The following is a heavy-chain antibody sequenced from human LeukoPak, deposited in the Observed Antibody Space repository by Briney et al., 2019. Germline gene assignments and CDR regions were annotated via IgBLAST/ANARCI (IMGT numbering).Heavy chain of an antibody. V-gene: IGHV1-69*05. CDR3: ARGGKTVAPKGDAYGDYRIEATMPFGLFDY. CDR1: GGTFSSYA. CDR2: IIPIFGTA. D-gene: IGHD4-17*01. Sequence: ASVKVSCKASGGTFSSYAISWVRQAPGQGLEWMGGIIPIFGTANYAQKFQGRVTITTDESTSTAYMELSSLRSEDTAVYYCARGGKTVAPKGDAYGDYRIEATMPFGLFDYWGQGTLVTVSS. J-gene: IGHJ4*02.